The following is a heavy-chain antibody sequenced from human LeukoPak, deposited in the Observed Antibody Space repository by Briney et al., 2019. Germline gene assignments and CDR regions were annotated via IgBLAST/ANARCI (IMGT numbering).Heavy chain of an antibody. J-gene: IGHJ3*02. D-gene: IGHD2-2*01. CDR2: IWYDGSNK. V-gene: IGHV3-33*01. CDR1: GFTFSSYG. Sequence: QPGRSLRLSCAASGFTFSSYGMHWVRQAPGKGLEWVAVIWYDGSNKYYADSVKGRFTISRDNSKNTLYLQMNSLRAEDTAVYYCAREFYCSSTSCPPDAFDIWGQGTMVTVSS. CDR3: AREFYCSSTSCPPDAFDI.